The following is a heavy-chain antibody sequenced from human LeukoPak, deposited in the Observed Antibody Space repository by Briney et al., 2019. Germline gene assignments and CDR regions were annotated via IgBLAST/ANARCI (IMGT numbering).Heavy chain of an antibody. CDR2: MSVYNENT. D-gene: IGHD3-22*01. Sequence: ASVKVSCKASGYTFTNYGFSWVRQAPGQGLEWMGWMSVYNENTNYALKFQGRLTMTTDTSTSTAYMELWGLRSDDTAVYYCARDRYYDSSGCIYFYGMDVWGQGTTVTVSS. J-gene: IGHJ6*02. CDR1: GYTFTNYG. V-gene: IGHV1-18*01. CDR3: ARDRYYDSSGCIYFYGMDV.